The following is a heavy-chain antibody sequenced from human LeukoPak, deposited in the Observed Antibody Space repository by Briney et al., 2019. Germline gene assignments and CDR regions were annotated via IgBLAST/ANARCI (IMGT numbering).Heavy chain of an antibody. CDR2: ISSSSSYI. J-gene: IGHJ4*02. D-gene: IGHD3-10*01. Sequence: GGSLRLSCAASGFIFDDYDMNWVRQAPGKGLEWVSSISSSSSYIYYADSVKGRFTISRDNAKNSLYLQMNSLRAEDTAVYYCARDMGFGELLSSHFDYWGQETLVTVSS. CDR3: ARDMGFGELLSSHFDY. CDR1: GFIFDDYD. V-gene: IGHV3-21*01.